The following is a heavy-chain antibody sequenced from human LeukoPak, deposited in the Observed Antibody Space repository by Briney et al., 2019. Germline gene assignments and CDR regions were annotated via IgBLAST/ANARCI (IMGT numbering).Heavy chain of an antibody. CDR2: ISSSSSYI. Sequence: GGSLRLSCAASGFTFSSYEMNWVRQAPGKGLEWVSSISSSSSYIYYADSVKGRFTISRDNAKNSLYLQMNSLRAEDTAVYYCARDSSGWLDYYYYYMDVWGKGTTVTVSS. V-gene: IGHV3-21*01. D-gene: IGHD6-19*01. CDR1: GFTFSSYE. CDR3: ARDSSGWLDYYYYYMDV. J-gene: IGHJ6*03.